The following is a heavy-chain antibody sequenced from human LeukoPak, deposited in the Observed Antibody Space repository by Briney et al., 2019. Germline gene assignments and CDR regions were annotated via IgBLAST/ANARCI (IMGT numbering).Heavy chain of an antibody. CDR3: ARSPDSMDGTHFDY. D-gene: IGHD3-3*02. Sequence: SQTLSLTCTVSGGSISSGGYYWSWIRQHPGKGLEWIGYIYYSGSTYYNPSLKSRVTISVDTSKNQFSLKLSSVTAADTAMYYCARSPDSMDGTHFDYWGQGTLVTVSS. CDR2: IYYSGST. V-gene: IGHV4-31*03. CDR1: GGSISSGGYY. J-gene: IGHJ4*02.